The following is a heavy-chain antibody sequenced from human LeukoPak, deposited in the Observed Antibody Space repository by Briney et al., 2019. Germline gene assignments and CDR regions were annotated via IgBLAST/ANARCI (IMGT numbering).Heavy chain of an antibody. J-gene: IGHJ4*02. Sequence: GGSLRLSCAASGFTFSSYSMNWVRQAPGKGLEWVSYISSSSSTIYYADSVKGRFTISRDNAKNSLYLQMNSLRAEDTAVYYCAGSHYYDSSGSLFDYWGQGTLVTVSS. CDR3: AGSHYYDSSGSLFDY. CDR2: ISSSSSTI. CDR1: GFTFSSYS. D-gene: IGHD3-22*01. V-gene: IGHV3-48*04.